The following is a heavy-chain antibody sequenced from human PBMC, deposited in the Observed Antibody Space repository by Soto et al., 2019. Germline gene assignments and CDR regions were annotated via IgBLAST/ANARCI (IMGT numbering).Heavy chain of an antibody. V-gene: IGHV3-23*04. CDR1: GFTFSNYA. J-gene: IGHJ6*02. CDR2: TRSNGEYT. CDR3: AKESMSVAVSASRVYGMDV. D-gene: IGHD6-6*01. Sequence: DVQVVESGGGLVQRGGSLRLSCAGSGFTFSNYAMTWVRQAPGKGLEWVSTTRSNGEYTYYADSVKGRFTVSRDNSQNALFLEMSSLRAEDTAVYYCAKESMSVAVSASRVYGMDVWGQGTTVTVSS.